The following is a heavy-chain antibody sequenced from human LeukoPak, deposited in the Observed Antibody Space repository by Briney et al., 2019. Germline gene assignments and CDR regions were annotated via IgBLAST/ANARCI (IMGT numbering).Heavy chain of an antibody. D-gene: IGHD2-2*01. J-gene: IGHJ4*02. CDR1: GFTFSSYA. CDR3: ARNKYLSIIPAAGVPDY. Sequence: GGSLRLSCAASGFTFSSYAMSWVRQAPGKGLEWVANIKQDGSEIFYVDSVKGRFTISRDNAKNSLYLQMNSLRAEDTAVYYCARNKYLSIIPAAGVPDYWGQGTLVTVSS. V-gene: IGHV3-7*01. CDR2: IKQDGSEI.